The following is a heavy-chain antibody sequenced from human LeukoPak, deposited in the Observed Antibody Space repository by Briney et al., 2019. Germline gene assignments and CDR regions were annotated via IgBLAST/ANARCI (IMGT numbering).Heavy chain of an antibody. J-gene: IGHJ5*02. D-gene: IGHD2-15*01. CDR1: GGSFSGYY. CDR3: ARHPLVDNWFDP. Sequence: SETLSLTCAVYGGSFSGYYWSWIRQPPGKGLEWIGEINHSGSTYYNPSLKSRVTISVDTSKNQFSLKLSSVTAADTAAYYCARHPLVDNWFDPWGQGTLVTVSS. V-gene: IGHV4-34*01. CDR2: INHSGST.